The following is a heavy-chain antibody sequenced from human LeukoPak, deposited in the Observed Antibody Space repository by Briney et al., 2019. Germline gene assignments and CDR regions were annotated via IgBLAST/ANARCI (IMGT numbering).Heavy chain of an antibody. D-gene: IGHD2/OR15-2a*01. CDR2: IYTSGRT. CDR3: ARVSLRFRAFDI. V-gene: IGHV4-4*07. J-gene: IGHJ3*02. CDR1: GGSISSYY. Sequence: PSETLSLTCSVPGGSISSYYWSWIRQPAPKGLEWIGRIYTSGRTNYNPSLKSRVTMSVDTSKAQISLNLSSATAADRTVFYCARVSLRFRAFDIWGQGTTTTVSS.